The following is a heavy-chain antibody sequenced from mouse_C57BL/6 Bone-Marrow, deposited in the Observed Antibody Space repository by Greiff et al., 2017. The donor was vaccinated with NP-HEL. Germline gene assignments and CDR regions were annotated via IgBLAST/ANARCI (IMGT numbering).Heavy chain of an antibody. D-gene: IGHD1-1*01. J-gene: IGHJ1*03. CDR3: ARRGGGSSPYWYFDV. CDR2: IHPNSGST. Sequence: QVQLQQPGAELVKPGASVKLSCKASGYTFTSYWMPWVKQRPGQGLEWIGMIHPNSGSTNYNEKFKSKATLTVDKSSSTAYMQLSSLTSEDSAVYYCARRGGGSSPYWYFDVWGTGTTVTVSS. CDR1: GYTFTSYW. V-gene: IGHV1-64*01.